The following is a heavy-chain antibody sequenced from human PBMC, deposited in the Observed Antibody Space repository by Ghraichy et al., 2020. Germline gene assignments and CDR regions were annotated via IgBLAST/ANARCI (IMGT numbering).Heavy chain of an antibody. J-gene: IGHJ6*02. Sequence: GGSLRLSCAASGFTFSSYAMSWVRQAPGKGLEWVSAISGSGGSTYYADSVKGRFTISRDNSKNTLYLQMNSLRAEDTAVYYCAKGVAGAYFYYGMDVWGPVTTVTVSS. CDR1: GFTFSSYA. D-gene: IGHD6-19*01. CDR3: AKGVAGAYFYYGMDV. V-gene: IGHV3-23*01. CDR2: ISGSGGST.